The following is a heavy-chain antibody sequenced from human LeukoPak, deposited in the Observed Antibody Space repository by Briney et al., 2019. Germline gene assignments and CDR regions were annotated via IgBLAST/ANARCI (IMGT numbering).Heavy chain of an antibody. CDR2: ISGSGSST. J-gene: IGHJ4*02. D-gene: IGHD3-3*01. Sequence: GSLRLSCAASGFTFSTYAMSWVRQAPGNGLEWVSSISGSGSSTYYADSVKGRFTISRDNSKNTLYLQMNSLRAEDTAVYYCAKRPDYDFWSGYQDFWGQGTLVTVSS. CDR1: GFTFSTYA. CDR3: AKRPDYDFWSGYQDF. V-gene: IGHV3-23*01.